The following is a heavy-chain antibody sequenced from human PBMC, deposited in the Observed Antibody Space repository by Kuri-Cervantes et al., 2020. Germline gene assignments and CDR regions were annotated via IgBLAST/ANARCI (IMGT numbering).Heavy chain of an antibody. CDR3: ARAYLGLGKLDY. CDR2: INHGGST. J-gene: IGHJ4*02. V-gene: IGHV4-34*01. D-gene: IGHD7-27*01. CDR1: GGSFSGYY. Sequence: SETRSLTCAVYGGSFSGYYWSWIRQPPGKGLEWIGEINHGGSTNYNPSLKSRVTISVDTSKNQFSLKLSSVTAADTAVYCCARAYLGLGKLDYWGQGTLVTVSS.